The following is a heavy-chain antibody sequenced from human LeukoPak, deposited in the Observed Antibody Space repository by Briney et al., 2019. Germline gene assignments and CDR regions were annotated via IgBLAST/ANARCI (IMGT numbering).Heavy chain of an antibody. CDR3: ARDGGYYDSSGYH. Sequence: SVKVSCKASGGTFSSYAISWVRQAPGQGLEWMGGIIPIFGTANYAQKLQGRVTMTTDTSTSTAYMGLRSLRSDDTAVYYCARDGGYYDSSGYHWGQGTLVTVSS. CDR2: IIPIFGTA. J-gene: IGHJ5*02. V-gene: IGHV1-69*05. CDR1: GGTFSSYA. D-gene: IGHD3-22*01.